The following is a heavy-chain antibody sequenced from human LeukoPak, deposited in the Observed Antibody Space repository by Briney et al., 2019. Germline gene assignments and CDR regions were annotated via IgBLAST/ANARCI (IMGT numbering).Heavy chain of an antibody. D-gene: IGHD2-2*01. CDR1: GGSISSYY. J-gene: IGHJ6*02. V-gene: IGHV4-4*07. CDR2: IYTSGST. CDR3: ARGVVVPAAMRYYYYYYGMDV. Sequence: SETLSLTCTVSGGSISSYYWSWIRQPAGKGLEWIGRIYTSGSTNYNPSLKSRVTMSVDTSKNQYSLKLSSVTAADTAVYYCARGVVVPAAMRYYYYYYGMDVWGQGTTVTVSS.